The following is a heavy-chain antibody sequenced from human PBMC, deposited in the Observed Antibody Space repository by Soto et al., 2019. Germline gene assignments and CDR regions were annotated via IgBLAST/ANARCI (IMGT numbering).Heavy chain of an antibody. J-gene: IGHJ4*02. D-gene: IGHD6-13*01. V-gene: IGHV5-51*01. CDR3: VHTYSTTWRNFDY. CDR2: IYPGDSDT. CDR1: GYSFTSYW. Sequence: GESLKISCKGSGYSFTSYWIGWVRQMPGKGLEWMGIIYPGDSDTRYSPSFQGQVTISADKSISTAYLQWSSLKASDTATYYCVHTYSTTWRNFDYWAQGTLVTVSS.